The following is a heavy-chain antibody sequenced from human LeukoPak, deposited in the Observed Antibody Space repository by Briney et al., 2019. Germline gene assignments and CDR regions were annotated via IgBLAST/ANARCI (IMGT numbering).Heavy chain of an antibody. V-gene: IGHV3-53*01. J-gene: IGHJ3*02. CDR3: ARSRSASKKDCFDI. D-gene: IGHD2-15*01. CDR1: GFTVSCNY. Sequence: PGGSLRLSSAASGFTVSCNYMTWVRQAPGKGLEWVSLIYTGGSTYYADSVKGRFTISRDSSKNTLYLQMNSLRVDDTAVYYCARSRSASKKDCFDIWGQGTMVTVSS. CDR2: IYTGGST.